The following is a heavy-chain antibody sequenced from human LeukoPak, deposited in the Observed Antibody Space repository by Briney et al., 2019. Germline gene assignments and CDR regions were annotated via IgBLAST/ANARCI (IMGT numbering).Heavy chain of an antibody. V-gene: IGHV1-2*02. Sequence: ASVKVSCKASGYTFIGYYMHWVRQAPGQGLEWMGWINPNSGGTNYAQKFQGRVSMTRDTSISTVYMELSRLTSDDTAVYYCARGYSLPWELSKKHQPNTLDYWGQGTLVTVSS. CDR2: INPNSGGT. CDR1: GYTFIGYY. D-gene: IGHD1-26*01. J-gene: IGHJ4*02. CDR3: ARGYSLPWELSKKHQPNTLDY.